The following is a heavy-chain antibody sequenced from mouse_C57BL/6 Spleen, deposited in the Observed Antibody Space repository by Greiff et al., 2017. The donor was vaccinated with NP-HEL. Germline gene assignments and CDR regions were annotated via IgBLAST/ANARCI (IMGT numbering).Heavy chain of an antibody. CDR2: ISSGSSTI. V-gene: IGHV5-17*01. CDR1: GFTFSDYG. CDR3: ARGATDFDY. Sequence: VQLKQSGGGLVKPGGSLKLSCAASGFTFSDYGMHWVRQAPEKGLEWVAYISSGSSTIYYADTVKGRFTISRDNAKNTLFLQMTSLRAEDTAMYYCARGATDFDYWGQGTTLTVSS. J-gene: IGHJ2*01. D-gene: IGHD3-1*01.